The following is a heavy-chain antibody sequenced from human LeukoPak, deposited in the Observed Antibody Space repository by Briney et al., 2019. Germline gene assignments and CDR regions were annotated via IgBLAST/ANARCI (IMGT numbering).Heavy chain of an antibody. CDR2: ISGSGGST. V-gene: IGHV3-23*01. CDR1: GFTFSSYA. D-gene: IGHD4-17*01. CDR3: ARGYGDRGAFDI. J-gene: IGHJ3*02. Sequence: GGSLRLSCAASGFTFSSYAMHWVRQAPGKGLEWVSAISGSGGSTYYADSVKGRFTISRDNSKNTLYLQMNSLRAEDTAVYYCARGYGDRGAFDIWGQGTMVTVSS.